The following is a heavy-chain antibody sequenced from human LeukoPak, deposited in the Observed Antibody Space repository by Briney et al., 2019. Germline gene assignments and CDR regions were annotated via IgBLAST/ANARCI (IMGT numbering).Heavy chain of an antibody. V-gene: IGHV4-39*07. CDR2: IYYSGST. J-gene: IGHJ4*01. Sequence: SETLSLTCLVSGGSISDTNYFWGWPRQPPGKGLEWIGNIYYSGSTRYNPSLSSRLTISVDTSKNQFSLRLSSVTAADTAVYYCARDWYNSAWFHFDYWGPGTLVTVSS. CDR3: ARDWYNSAWFHFDY. CDR1: GGSISDTNYF. D-gene: IGHD6-19*01.